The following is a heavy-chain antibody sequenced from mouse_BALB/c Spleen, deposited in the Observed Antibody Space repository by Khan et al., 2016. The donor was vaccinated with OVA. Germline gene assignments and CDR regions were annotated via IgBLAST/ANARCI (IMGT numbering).Heavy chain of an antibody. CDR3: AREGAAWFPY. J-gene: IGHJ3*01. CDR2: IYPGSDNT. Sequence: VELVESGAELARPGASVKLSCKASGYTFTDYNINWMRQRTGQGLEWIGEIYPGSDNTYYNEKFKGKATLTADKSSSTAYMQLSSLTSEDSAVYFRAREGAAWFPYWGQGTLVTVSA. CDR1: GYTFTDYN. V-gene: IGHV1-77*01.